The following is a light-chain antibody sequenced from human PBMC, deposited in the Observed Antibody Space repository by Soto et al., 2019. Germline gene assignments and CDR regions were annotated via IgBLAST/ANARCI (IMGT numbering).Light chain of an antibody. V-gene: IGKV1-9*01. CDR1: QDISTY. Sequence: DIQLTQSPSFLSASVGDRVTLTCRASQDISTYLAWYQQKPGKAPNLLIYVASTLQDGVPSRFSGTGSGTEFTLTITNLQPAYFATYCCQQLDSYPLTFGGGTEVEIK. J-gene: IGKJ4*01. CDR3: QQLDSYPLT. CDR2: VAS.